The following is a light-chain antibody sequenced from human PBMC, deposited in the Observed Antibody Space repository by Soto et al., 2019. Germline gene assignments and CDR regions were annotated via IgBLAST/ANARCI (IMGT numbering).Light chain of an antibody. CDR3: GSHTDSSSPV. V-gene: IGLV2-14*01. J-gene: IGLJ2*01. Sequence: QSALTQPPSASGSPGQSVTISCTGTSSDVGKYDYVSWFQHHPGKAPKVIIYEVNHRPSGVSSRFSGSKSGNTASLNISGLLPEDEADYYCGSHTDSSSPVFGGGTKLTVL. CDR1: SSDVGKYDY. CDR2: EVN.